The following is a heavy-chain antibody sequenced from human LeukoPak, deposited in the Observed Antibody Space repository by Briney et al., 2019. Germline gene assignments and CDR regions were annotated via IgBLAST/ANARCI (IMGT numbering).Heavy chain of an antibody. CDR1: GFTFSNAW. J-gene: IGHJ4*02. D-gene: IGHD1-26*01. CDR3: ARVKYSGSYPHDY. Sequence: GGSLRLSCAASGFTFSNAWMSWVRQAPGKGLEWVGRIKSKTDGGTTDYAAPVKGRFTISRDNSKNTLYLQMNSLRAEDTALYYCARVKYSGSYPHDYWGQGTLVTVSS. V-gene: IGHV3-15*01. CDR2: IKSKTDGGTT.